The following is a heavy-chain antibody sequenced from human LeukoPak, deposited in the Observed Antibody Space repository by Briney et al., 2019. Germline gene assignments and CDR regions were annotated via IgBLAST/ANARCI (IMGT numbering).Heavy chain of an antibody. D-gene: IGHD4-23*01. CDR2: IIPIFGTA. CDR1: GGTFSSYA. J-gene: IGHJ4*02. Sequence: ASVKVSCKASGGTFSSYAISWVRQAPGQGLEWMGGIIPIFGTANYAQKFQGRVTITTDESTSTAYMELSSLRSEDTAVYYCALTTVVNLDYWGQGTLVTVSS. V-gene: IGHV1-69*05. CDR3: ALTTVVNLDY.